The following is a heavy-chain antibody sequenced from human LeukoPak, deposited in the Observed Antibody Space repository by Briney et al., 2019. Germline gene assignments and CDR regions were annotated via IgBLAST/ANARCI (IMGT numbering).Heavy chain of an antibody. CDR2: IKQDGSEK. CDR3: ARDPGLAAAAATG. CDR1: GFTFSSYW. D-gene: IGHD6-13*01. V-gene: IGHV3-7*01. Sequence: PGGSLRLSCAASGFTFSSYWMSWVRQAPGKGLEWVANIKQDGSEKYYVDSVKGRFTISRDNAKNSLYLQMNSLRAEDTAVYYCARDPGLAAAAATGWGQGTMVTVSS. J-gene: IGHJ4*02.